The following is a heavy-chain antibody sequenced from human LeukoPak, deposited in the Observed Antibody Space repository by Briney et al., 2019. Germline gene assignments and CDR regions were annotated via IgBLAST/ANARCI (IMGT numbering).Heavy chain of an antibody. D-gene: IGHD3-10*01. J-gene: IGHJ4*02. V-gene: IGHV4-59*08. CDR2: VSYSGNT. CDR1: GDSITSYY. Sequence: PSETLSLTCIVSGDSITSYYWTWIRQPPGKGLEWIGFVSYSGNTNYNPSLKSRVTISLDTSRNQFSLKLSSVTAADTAVYYCARGITMVRGVINPVFDYWGQGTLVTVSS. CDR3: ARGITMVRGVINPVFDY.